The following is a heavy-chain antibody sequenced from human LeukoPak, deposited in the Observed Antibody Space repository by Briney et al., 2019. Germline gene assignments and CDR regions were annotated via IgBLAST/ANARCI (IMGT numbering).Heavy chain of an antibody. CDR3: ARNHDSSIAARRGYYYYMDV. J-gene: IGHJ6*03. CDR2: INPNSGGT. V-gene: IGHV1-2*02. Sequence: ASVKVSCKASGYTFTGYYMHWVRQAPGQGLEWMGWINPNSGGTNYAQKFQGRVTKTRDTSISTAYMELSRLRSDDTAVYYCARNHDSSIAARRGYYYYMDVWGKGTTVTVSS. CDR1: GYTFTGYY. D-gene: IGHD6-6*01.